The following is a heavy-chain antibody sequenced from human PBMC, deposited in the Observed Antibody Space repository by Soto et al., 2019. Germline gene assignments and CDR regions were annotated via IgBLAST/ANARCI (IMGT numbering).Heavy chain of an antibody. CDR1: GGTFSSYA. CDR3: ARNYYDSSGYYYERYYYGMDV. Sequence: EASVKVSCKASGGTFSSYAISWVRQAPGQGLEWMGGIIPIFGTANYAQKFQGRVTITADKSTSTAYMELSSLRSEDTAVYYCARNYYDSSGYYYERYYYGMDVWGQGTTVTVS. V-gene: IGHV1-69*06. J-gene: IGHJ6*02. CDR2: IIPIFGTA. D-gene: IGHD3-22*01.